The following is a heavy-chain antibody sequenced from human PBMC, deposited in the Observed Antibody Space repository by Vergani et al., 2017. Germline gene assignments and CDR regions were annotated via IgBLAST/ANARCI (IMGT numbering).Heavy chain of an antibody. CDR2: INHSGST. D-gene: IGHD5-18*01. CDR1: GGSFSGYY. V-gene: IGHV4-34*01. Sequence: QVQLQQCGAGLLKPSETLSLTCAVYGGSFSGYYWSWIRQPPGKGLEWIGEINHSGSTNYNPSLKSRVTISVDTSKNQFSLKLGSVTAADTAVYYCTGGAWDTAMEPGAYYFDYWGQGTLVTVSS. J-gene: IGHJ4*02. CDR3: TGGAWDTAMEPGAYYFDY.